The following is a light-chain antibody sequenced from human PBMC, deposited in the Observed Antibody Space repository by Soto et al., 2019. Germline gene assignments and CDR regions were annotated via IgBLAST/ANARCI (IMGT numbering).Light chain of an antibody. CDR2: DVS. V-gene: IGLV2-14*03. Sequence: QSVLTQPASVSGSPGQSITISCTGTSSDVGDYNYVSWHQQHPGKAPKLMIYDVSNRPSGVSNRFSGSKSGNTASLTISGLQAEDEADYYCSSYTSSSTQVFGGGTKLTVL. CDR3: SSYTSSSTQV. J-gene: IGLJ2*01. CDR1: SSDVGDYNY.